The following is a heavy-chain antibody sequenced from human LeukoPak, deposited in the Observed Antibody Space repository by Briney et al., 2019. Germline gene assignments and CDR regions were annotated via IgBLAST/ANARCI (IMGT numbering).Heavy chain of an antibody. Sequence: GGSLRLSCAASGFTFSSYAMSWVRQAPGKGLEWVSAISGSGGSTYYADSVKGRFTISRDNSKNTLYLQMNSLRAEDTAVYYCAKASYYYDSSGYFDYWGRGTLVTVSS. V-gene: IGHV3-23*01. CDR2: ISGSGGST. J-gene: IGHJ4*02. D-gene: IGHD3-22*01. CDR1: GFTFSSYA. CDR3: AKASYYYDSSGYFDY.